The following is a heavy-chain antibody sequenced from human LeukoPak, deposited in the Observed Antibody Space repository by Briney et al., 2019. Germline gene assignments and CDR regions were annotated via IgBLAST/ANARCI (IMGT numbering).Heavy chain of an antibody. CDR1: GFTFSSYA. V-gene: IGHV3-30-3*01. CDR2: ISYDGSNK. CDR3: ARTHLAVRRLNHYYFYGMDV. D-gene: IGHD3-10*01. J-gene: IGHJ6*02. Sequence: GRSLRLSCAASGFTFSSYAMHWVRQAPGKGLEWVAVISYDGSNKYYADSVKGRFTISRDNSENTLYVQMNSLRVEDTAVYYCARTHLAVRRLNHYYFYGMDVWGQGTTVTVSS.